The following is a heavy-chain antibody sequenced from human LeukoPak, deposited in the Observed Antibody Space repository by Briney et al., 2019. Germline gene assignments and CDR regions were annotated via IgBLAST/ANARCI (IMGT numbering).Heavy chain of an antibody. V-gene: IGHV4-34*01. Sequence: PSETLSLTCAVYGGSFSGYYWSWIRQPPGKGLEWIVEINHSGSTNYNPSLKSRVTISVDTSKNQFSLKLSSVTAADTAVYYCARAHHRVVAATFSARGYFQHWGQGTLVTVSS. CDR3: ARAHHRVVAATFSARGYFQH. J-gene: IGHJ1*01. D-gene: IGHD2-15*01. CDR2: INHSGST. CDR1: GGSFSGYY.